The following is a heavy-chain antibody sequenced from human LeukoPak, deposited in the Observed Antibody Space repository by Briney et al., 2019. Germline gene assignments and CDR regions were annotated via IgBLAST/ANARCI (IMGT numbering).Heavy chain of an antibody. CDR3: ARSASKSNSNSGYSSSWYFDY. J-gene: IGHJ4*02. D-gene: IGHD6-13*01. CDR1: GFTFSSYW. V-gene: IGHV3-7*01. CDR2: IKQDGSEK. Sequence: RGSLRLSCAASGFTFSSYWMSWVRQAPGKGLEWVANIKQDGSEKYYVDSVKGRFTISRDNAKNSLYLQMNSLRAEDTAVYYCARSASKSNSNSGYSSSWYFDYWGQGTLVTVSS.